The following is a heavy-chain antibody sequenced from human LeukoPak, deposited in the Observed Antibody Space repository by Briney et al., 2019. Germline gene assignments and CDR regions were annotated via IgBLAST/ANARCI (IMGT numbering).Heavy chain of an antibody. CDR3: ARVGVLAAAGHFDY. D-gene: IGHD6-13*01. J-gene: IGHJ4*02. V-gene: IGHV1-69*04. Sequence: ASVKVSCKASGGTFSSYAISWVRQAPGQGLEWMGRFIPIIGIANYAQKFQGRVTITADKSTSTAYMELSSLRSEDTAVYYCARVGVLAAAGHFDYWGQGTLVTVSS. CDR2: FIPIIGIA. CDR1: GGTFSSYA.